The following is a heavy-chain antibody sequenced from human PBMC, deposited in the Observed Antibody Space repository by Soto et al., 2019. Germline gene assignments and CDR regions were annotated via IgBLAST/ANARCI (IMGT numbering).Heavy chain of an antibody. D-gene: IGHD6-19*01. V-gene: IGHV1-69*13. J-gene: IGHJ5*02. CDR3: ARDRGPSSGWYEGWFDP. CDR2: IIPIFGTA. Sequence: SVRVSCKXSGGTFSSYAISWVRQAPGQGLEWMGGIIPIFGTANYAQKFQGRVTITADESTSTAYMELSSLRSEDTAVYYCARDRGPSSGWYEGWFDPWGQGTLVTVSS. CDR1: GGTFSSYA.